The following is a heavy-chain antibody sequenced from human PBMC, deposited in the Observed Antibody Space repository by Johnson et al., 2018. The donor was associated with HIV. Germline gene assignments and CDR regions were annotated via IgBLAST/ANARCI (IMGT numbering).Heavy chain of an antibody. CDR3: ARDSGSGCGGDAFDF. D-gene: IGHD6-19*01. CDR1: GFSFSDYG. J-gene: IGHJ3*01. CDR2: ISYDGSNK. Sequence: QVQLVESGGGVVQPGRSLRLSCAASGFSFSDYGIHWVRQAPGKGLEWVAVISYDGSNKYYAYSVKGRFNISRDNSNSTLYPQMNSLRTEDTAGYDCARDSGSGCGGDAFDFWGQGTTVTVSS. V-gene: IGHV3-30*03.